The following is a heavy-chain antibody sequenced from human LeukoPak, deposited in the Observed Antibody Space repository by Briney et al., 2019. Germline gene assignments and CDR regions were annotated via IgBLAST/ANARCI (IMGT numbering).Heavy chain of an antibody. CDR1: GFTFDDYA. V-gene: IGHV3-9*01. CDR2: ISWNSGSI. D-gene: IGHD3-3*01. CDR3: GTSRWSGVVDS. J-gene: IGHJ5*01. Sequence: SGGSLRLSCAASGFTFDDYAMHWVRQAPGKGLEWVSGISWNSGSIGYADSVKGRFTISRDNAKNSLYLQMNSLRAEDTAVYYCGTSRWSGVVDSWGQGTLVTVSS.